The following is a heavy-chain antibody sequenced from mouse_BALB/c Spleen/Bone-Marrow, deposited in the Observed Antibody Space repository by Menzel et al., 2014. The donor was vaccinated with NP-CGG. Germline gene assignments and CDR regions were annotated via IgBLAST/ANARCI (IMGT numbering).Heavy chain of an antibody. CDR2: IYPGNGDT. J-gene: IGHJ1*01. V-gene: IGHV1-12*01. CDR3: ARRGISTAAWYFDV. D-gene: IGHD1-2*01. CDR1: GYTFTSYN. Sequence: QVQLQQSGAELVKPGASVKMSCKASGYTFTSYNMHWVKQTPGRGLEWIGSIYPGNGDTSYNQKFKGKATLTADKSSSTAYMQLSSLTSEDSAVYYCARRGISTAAWYFDVWGAGTTVTVSS.